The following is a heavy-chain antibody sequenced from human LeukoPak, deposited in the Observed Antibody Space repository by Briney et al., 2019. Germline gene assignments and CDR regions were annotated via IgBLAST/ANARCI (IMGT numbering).Heavy chain of an antibody. V-gene: IGHV1-46*01. D-gene: IGHD5-18*01. J-gene: IGHJ4*02. Sequence: ASVKVSRKASGYTFTSYYMHWVRQAPGQGLEWMGIINPSGGSTSYAQKFQGRVTMTRDTSTSTVYMELSSLRSEDTAVYYCATVGDTAMVRYYFDYWGQGTLVTVSS. CDR3: ATVGDTAMVRYYFDY. CDR1: GYTFTSYY. CDR2: INPSGGST.